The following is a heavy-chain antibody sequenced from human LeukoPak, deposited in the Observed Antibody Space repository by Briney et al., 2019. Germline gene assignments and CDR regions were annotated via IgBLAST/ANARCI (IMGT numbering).Heavy chain of an antibody. V-gene: IGHV1-18*01. D-gene: IGHD3-3*01. CDR2: ISAYNGNT. Sequence: GASVTVSCKASGYTFTSYGISWVRQAPGQGLEWMGWISAYNGNTNYAQKLQGRVTMTTDTPTSTAYMELRSLRSDDTAVYYCARDIPFYYDFWSGPTERRPFDPWGQGTLVTVSS. CDR3: ARDIPFYYDFWSGPTERRPFDP. J-gene: IGHJ5*02. CDR1: GYTFTSYG.